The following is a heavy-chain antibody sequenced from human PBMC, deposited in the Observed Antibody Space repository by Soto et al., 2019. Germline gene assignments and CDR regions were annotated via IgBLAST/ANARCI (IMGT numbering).Heavy chain of an antibody. V-gene: IGHV1-46*01. J-gene: IGHJ3*01. Sequence: QVQLAQSWAEVKKPGASVKVSCQASGYTFTKHYMHWVRQAPGQGLEWMGVINPGNASPRYAQKFQGRVTVTSDTSTSTVCMELTSLTSDDTAVYYCARGSSSGSGGTGVLNVWGQGTMVTVSS. CDR2: INPGNASP. D-gene: IGHD3-10*01. CDR3: ARGSSSGSGGTGVLNV. CDR1: GYTFTKHY.